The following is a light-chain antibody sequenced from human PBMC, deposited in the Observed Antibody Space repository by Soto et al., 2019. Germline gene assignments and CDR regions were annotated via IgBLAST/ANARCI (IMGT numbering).Light chain of an antibody. J-gene: IGLJ1*01. CDR1: SSDVGGYNY. CDR2: DVS. CDR3: CSYAGSYSYA. Sequence: QSALTQPRSVSGSPGQSVTISCTGTSSDVGGYNYVSWYKEQPGKAPKLMIYDVSKRPSGVPDRFSGSKSGNTASLTISGLQAEDEADYYCCSYAGSYSYAFGTGTKV. V-gene: IGLV2-11*01.